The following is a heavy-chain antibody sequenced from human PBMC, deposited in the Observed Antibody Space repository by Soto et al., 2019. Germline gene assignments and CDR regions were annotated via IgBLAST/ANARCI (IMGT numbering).Heavy chain of an antibody. CDR3: ARSVRLGDLSFSY. J-gene: IGHJ4*02. D-gene: IGHD3-16*02. CDR2: IYYSGST. V-gene: IGHV4-59*12. CDR1: GGSISSYY. Sequence: PSETLSLTCTVSGGSISSYYWSWIRQPPGKGLEWIGYIYYSGSTNYNPSLKSRLTISIDTSKNQFSLNLTSVTAADTAVYYCARSVRLGDLSFSYSSQGTLVTVSS.